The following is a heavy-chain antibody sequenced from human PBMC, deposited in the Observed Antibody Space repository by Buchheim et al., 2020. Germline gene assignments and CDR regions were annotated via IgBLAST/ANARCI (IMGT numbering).Heavy chain of an antibody. CDR1: GFTFSSYA. V-gene: IGHV3-23*01. CDR3: AKAKTSRYSSSWYVGDYFDY. D-gene: IGHD6-13*01. J-gene: IGHJ4*02. CDR2: ISGSGGST. Sequence: EVQLLESGGGLVQPGGSLRLSCAASGFTFSSYAMSWVRQAPGKGLEWVSAISGSGGSTYYADSVKGRFTISRDNSKNTLYLQMNSLRAEDTAVYYCAKAKTSRYSSSWYVGDYFDYWGQGTL.